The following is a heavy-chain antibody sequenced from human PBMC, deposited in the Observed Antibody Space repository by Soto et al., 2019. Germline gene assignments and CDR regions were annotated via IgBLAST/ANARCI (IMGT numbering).Heavy chain of an antibody. CDR3: VRGNIVDRDYHYYGMDV. D-gene: IGHD5-12*01. CDR1: GFIFSSYS. J-gene: IGHJ6*02. V-gene: IGHV3-48*02. CDR2: ISSSSSKI. Sequence: GGSLRLSCAASGFIFSSYSMNWVRKARGKGLEWLSYISSSSSKIYYANSVKGRFTISRDNAKKSLHLQMNSLRDEDTAVYYCVRGNIVDRDYHYYGMDVWGQGTTVTVSS.